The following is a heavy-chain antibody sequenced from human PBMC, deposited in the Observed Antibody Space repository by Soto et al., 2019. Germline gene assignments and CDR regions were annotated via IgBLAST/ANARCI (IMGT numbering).Heavy chain of an antibody. Sequence: QVQLQQWGAGLLKPSETLSLTCAVYGGSFSGYYWSWIRQPPGKGLEWIGEINHSGSTNYNPSLQSRVTTSVDTSKTQFSMKLSSVTAADTAMYYCARGRGRITIFGYYYYMDVWGKGTTVTVSS. CDR2: INHSGST. CDR3: ARGRGRITIFGYYYYMDV. V-gene: IGHV4-34*01. D-gene: IGHD3-3*01. J-gene: IGHJ6*03. CDR1: GGSFSGYY.